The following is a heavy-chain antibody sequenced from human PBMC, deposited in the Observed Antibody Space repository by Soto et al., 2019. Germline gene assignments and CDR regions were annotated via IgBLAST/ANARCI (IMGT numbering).Heavy chain of an antibody. V-gene: IGHV1-3*01. CDR3: ANLWFGELYAFDI. CDR1: GYTFTSYA. D-gene: IGHD3-10*01. CDR2: INAGNGNT. Sequence: ASVKVSCKASGYTFTSYAMHWVRQAPGQRLEWMGWINAGNGNTKYSQKFQGRVTITRDTSAGTAYMELSSLRSEDTAVYYCANLWFGELYAFDIWGQGTMVTVSS. J-gene: IGHJ3*02.